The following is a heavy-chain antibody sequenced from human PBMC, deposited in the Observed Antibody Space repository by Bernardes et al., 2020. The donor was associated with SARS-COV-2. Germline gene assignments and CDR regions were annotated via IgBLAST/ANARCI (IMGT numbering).Heavy chain of an antibody. D-gene: IGHD3-10*01. J-gene: IGHJ4*02. CDR3: AKDSGSGFDY. V-gene: IGHV3-23*01. CDR2: LSGSGGRT. Sequence: GGSLRLSCAASGFTFSSSAMSWVRQDPGKGLAWVSALSGSGGRTYYADSVKGRFTISRDNSKNTLYLQMNSLRAEDTAVYYCAKDSGSGFDYWGQGTLVTVS. CDR1: GFTFSSSA.